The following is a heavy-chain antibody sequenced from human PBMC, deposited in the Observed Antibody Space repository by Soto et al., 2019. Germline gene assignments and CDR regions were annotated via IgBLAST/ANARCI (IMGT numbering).Heavy chain of an antibody. J-gene: IGHJ6*02. V-gene: IGHV3-33*01. CDR1: GFTFSSYG. Sequence: GSLRLSCAASGFTFSSYGMHCVRQAPGKGLEWVAVIWYDGSNKYYADSVKGRFTISRDNSKNTLYLQMNSLRAEDTAVYYCARDLQQLVRYYYGMDVWGQGTRVTVSS. D-gene: IGHD6-13*01. CDR2: IWYDGSNK. CDR3: ARDLQQLVRYYYGMDV.